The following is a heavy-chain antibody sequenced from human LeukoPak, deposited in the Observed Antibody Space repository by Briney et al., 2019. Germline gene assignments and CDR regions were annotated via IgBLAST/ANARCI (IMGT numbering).Heavy chain of an antibody. CDR2: ISYDGSNK. D-gene: IGHD6-19*01. Sequence: GGSLRLSCAASGFTFSSYGMHGVRQAPGKGLEWVAVISYDGSNKYYADSVKGRFTISRDNSKNTLYLQMNSLRAEDTAVYYCAAASSGWQYYFDYWGQGPLVTVSS. V-gene: IGHV3-30*03. CDR1: GFTFSSYG. CDR3: AAASSGWQYYFDY. J-gene: IGHJ4*02.